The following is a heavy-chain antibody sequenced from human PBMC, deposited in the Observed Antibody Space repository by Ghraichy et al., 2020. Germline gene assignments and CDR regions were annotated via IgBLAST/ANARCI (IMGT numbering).Heavy chain of an antibody. J-gene: IGHJ6*02. Sequence: QTLSLACSVSGGSITSYYWSWIRQSPGKGLEWIAYIYYSGYTDYNPSLKSRVTISVETSKSQFSLKLSSVTAADTAVYYCARVIGPGTGYYYGVDVWGQGTTVTVSS. CDR1: GGSITSYY. D-gene: IGHD6-13*01. CDR3: ARVIGPGTGYYYGVDV. V-gene: IGHV4-59*01. CDR2: IYYSGYT.